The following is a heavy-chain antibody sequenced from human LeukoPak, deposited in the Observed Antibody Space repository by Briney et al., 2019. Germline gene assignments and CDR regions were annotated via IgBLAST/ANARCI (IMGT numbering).Heavy chain of an antibody. CDR2: INPNSGGT. V-gene: IGHV1-2*02. J-gene: IGHJ4*02. D-gene: IGHD3-3*01. Sequence: ASVKVSCKASGYTFTGYYMHWVRQAPGQGLEWMGWINPNSGGTNYAQKFQGRVTMTRDTSISTAYMELSRLRSDDTAVYYCARGGFPGEWFSDLDYWGQGTLVTVSS. CDR3: ARGGFPGEWFSDLDY. CDR1: GYTFTGYY.